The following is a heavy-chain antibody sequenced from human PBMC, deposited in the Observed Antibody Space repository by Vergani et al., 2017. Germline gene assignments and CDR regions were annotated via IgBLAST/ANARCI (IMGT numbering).Heavy chain of an antibody. J-gene: IGHJ6*02. CDR3: ARDPDIVVVPAAPYYYYYYGMDV. CDR1: DYSISSGYF. CDR2: INHSGTT. Sequence: QMHLQESGPGLVKPSETLSLTCAVSDYSISSGYFWGWIRQPPGKGLEWIGNINHSGTTNYNPSLKSRVTISVDTSKNQFSLRLSSVTAADTAVYYCARDPDIVVVPAAPYYYYYYGMDVWGQGTTVTVSS. D-gene: IGHD2-2*01. V-gene: IGHV4-38-2*02.